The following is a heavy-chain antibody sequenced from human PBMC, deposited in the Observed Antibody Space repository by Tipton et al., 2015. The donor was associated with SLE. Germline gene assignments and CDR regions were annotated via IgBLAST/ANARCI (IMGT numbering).Heavy chain of an antibody. CDR1: GGSISSSSYY. CDR2: IYYSGST. Sequence: TLSLTCTVSGGSISSSSYYWGWIRQPPGKGLEWIGSIYYSGSTYYNPSLKSRVTISVDTSKNQFSLKLSSVTAADTAVYYCARHEVTMIVVVPGGAFDIWGQGTTVTVSS. CDR3: ARHEVTMIVVVPGGAFDI. D-gene: IGHD3-22*01. V-gene: IGHV4-39*01. J-gene: IGHJ3*02.